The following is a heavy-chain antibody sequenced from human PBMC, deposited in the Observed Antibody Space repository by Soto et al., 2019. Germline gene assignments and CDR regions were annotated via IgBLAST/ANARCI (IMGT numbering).Heavy chain of an antibody. CDR2: IYYSGST. J-gene: IGHJ6*02. V-gene: IGHV4-39*01. Sequence: SETMSLSSTLSGGSVSSSRYYWGWIRQPPGKGLEWIGSIYYSGSTYYNPSLKSRVTISVDTSKNQFSLKLSSVTAADTAVYYCASWYDWYTFGGSPPDDYYYYGMDVWGQGTTVTVSS. CDR1: GGSVSSSRYY. CDR3: ASWYDWYTFGGSPPDDYYYYGMDV. D-gene: IGHD3-16*01.